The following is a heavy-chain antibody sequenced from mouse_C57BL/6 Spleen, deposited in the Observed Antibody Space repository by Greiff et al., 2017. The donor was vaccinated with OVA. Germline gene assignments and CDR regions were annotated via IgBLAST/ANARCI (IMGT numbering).Heavy chain of an antibody. CDR2: INYDGSST. Sequence: EVQLVESEGGLVQPGSSMKLSCTASGFTFSDYYMAWVRQVPEKGLEWVANINYDGSSTYYLDSLKSRFIISRDNAKNILYLQMSSLKSEDTATYYCARGGRGRGWYFDVWGTGTTVTVSS. CDR3: ARGGRGRGWYFDV. V-gene: IGHV5-16*01. J-gene: IGHJ1*03. CDR1: GFTFSDYY. D-gene: IGHD3-3*01.